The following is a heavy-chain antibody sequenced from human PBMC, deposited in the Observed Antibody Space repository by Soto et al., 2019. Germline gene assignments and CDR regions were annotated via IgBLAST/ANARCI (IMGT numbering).Heavy chain of an antibody. CDR1: GFSLSTSGVC. V-gene: IGHV2-5*01. J-gene: IGHJ4*02. CDR3: SHRRAGLHAV. D-gene: IGHD4-4*01. CDR2: IYWNDDK. Sequence: QITLKESGPTLVKPTQPLTLTCTFSGFSLSTSGVCVGWILQPPVKALEWLALIYWNDDKRYSPALKSRLTIAKDTSKNQVVRTMTNRDPVDTATYYCSHRRAGLHAVWGQGTLVTVSS.